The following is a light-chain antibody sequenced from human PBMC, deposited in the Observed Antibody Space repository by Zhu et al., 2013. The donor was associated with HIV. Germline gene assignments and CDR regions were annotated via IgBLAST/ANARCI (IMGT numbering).Light chain of an antibody. CDR1: SSNIGAGYD. J-gene: IGLJ1*01. Sequence: QSVLTQPPSVSGAPGQRVTISCTGSSSNIGAGYDVHWYQQLPGTAPKLLIYANTNRPSGVPDRFSGSKSGTSASLAIAGLQPGDEADYHCGVWDDTLRVFLFGSGTTVTV. V-gene: IGLV1-40*01. CDR2: ANT. CDR3: GVWDDTLRVFL.